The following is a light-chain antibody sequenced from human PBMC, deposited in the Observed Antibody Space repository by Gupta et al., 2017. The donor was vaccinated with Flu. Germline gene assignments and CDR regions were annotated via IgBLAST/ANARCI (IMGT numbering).Light chain of an antibody. J-gene: IGLJ2*01. V-gene: IGLV2-14*03. Sequence: QSALTQPASVSGSPGQSITISYTGTSSDVADSNSVSWYQHHPGKAPKLMIYDVSDRPSGVSDRFSGSKSGNTASLTISGLQAEDEADYYCSSYTSSSTVAFGGGTKLTVL. CDR1: SSDVADSNS. CDR3: SSYTSSSTVA. CDR2: DVS.